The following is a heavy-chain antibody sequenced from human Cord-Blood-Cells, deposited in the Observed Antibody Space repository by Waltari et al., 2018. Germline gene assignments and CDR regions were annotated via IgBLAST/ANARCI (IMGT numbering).Heavy chain of an antibody. J-gene: IGHJ5*02. Sequence: VPLPQWGAGLLKPSETLSLTCAVYGGSFSGYYWSWIRQPPGKGLEWIGEINHSGSTNYNPSLKSRVTISVDTSKNQFSLKLSSVTAADTAVYYCARSATNNWFDPWGQGTLVTVSS. V-gene: IGHV4-34*01. CDR3: ARSATNNWFDP. D-gene: IGHD5-12*01. CDR2: INHSGST. CDR1: GGSFSGYY.